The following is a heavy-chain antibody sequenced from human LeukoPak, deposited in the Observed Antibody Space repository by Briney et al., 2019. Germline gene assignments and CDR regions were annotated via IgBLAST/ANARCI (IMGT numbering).Heavy chain of an antibody. CDR3: ARGSRGSYRYFDY. CDR1: GFTFSSYS. CDR2: ISSSSSYI. J-gene: IGHJ4*02. Sequence: GGSLRLSCAASGFTFSSYSMNWVRQAPGKWLEWVSSISSSSSYIYYADSVKGRFTISRDNAKNSLYLQMNSLRAEDTAVYYCARGSRGSYRYFDYWGQGTLVTVSS. D-gene: IGHD1-26*01. V-gene: IGHV3-21*01.